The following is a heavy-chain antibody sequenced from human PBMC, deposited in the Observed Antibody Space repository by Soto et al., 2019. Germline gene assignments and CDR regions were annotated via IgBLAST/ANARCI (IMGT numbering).Heavy chain of an antibody. CDR3: ARGSGRRRRGLVVTAPTFGY. J-gene: IGHJ4*02. D-gene: IGHD2-21*02. V-gene: IGHV4-34*01. CDR1: GGSFSGYY. Sequence: PSETLSLTCAVYGGSFSGYYWSWIRQPPGKGLEWIGEINHSGSTNYNPSLKSRVTISVDTSKNQFSLKLSSVTAADTAVYYCARGSGRRRRGLVVTAPTFGYWGQGTLVTVSS. CDR2: INHSGST.